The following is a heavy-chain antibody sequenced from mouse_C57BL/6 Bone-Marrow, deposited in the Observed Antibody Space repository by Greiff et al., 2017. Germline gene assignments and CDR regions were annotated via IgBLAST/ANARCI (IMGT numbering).Heavy chain of an antibody. Sequence: QVQLKQPGAELVKPGASVKLSCKASGYTFTSYWMHWVKQRPGQGLEWIGMIHPNSGSTNYNEKFKSKDTLTVDKSSSTAYMQLSSLTSEDSAVYCCARLITTVGFDVWGTGTTVTVAS. D-gene: IGHD1-1*01. CDR2: IHPNSGST. CDR1: GYTFTSYW. J-gene: IGHJ1*03. CDR3: ARLITTVGFDV. V-gene: IGHV1-64*01.